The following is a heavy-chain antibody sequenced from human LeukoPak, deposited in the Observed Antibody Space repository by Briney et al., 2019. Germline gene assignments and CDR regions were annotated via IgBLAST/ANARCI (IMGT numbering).Heavy chain of an antibody. CDR2: INPSSGST. Sequence: GASVKASCKASGYTFTSYYMHWVRQAPGQGLEWMGIINPSSGSTSYAQKFQGRVTMTRDTSTSTVYMELSSLRSEDTAVYYCARATSAATVVRDWGQGTLVTVSS. D-gene: IGHD4-23*01. J-gene: IGHJ4*02. V-gene: IGHV1-46*01. CDR3: ARATSAATVVRD. CDR1: GYTFTSYY.